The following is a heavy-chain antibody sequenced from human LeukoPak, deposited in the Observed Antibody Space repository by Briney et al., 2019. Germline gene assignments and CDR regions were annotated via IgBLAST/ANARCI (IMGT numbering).Heavy chain of an antibody. CDR3: AASFRITGTTFYH. J-gene: IGHJ1*01. Sequence: GGSLRLSCAASGFTFSSFWMNWVRQVPGKGLVWVSHINSDRAKTNYADSVTGRFTISRDTARNTLYLQMNNLRVEDTAMYYCAASFRITGTTFYHWGQGTLVTVSS. CDR2: INSDRAKT. D-gene: IGHD1-20*01. CDR1: GFTFSSFW. V-gene: IGHV3-74*01.